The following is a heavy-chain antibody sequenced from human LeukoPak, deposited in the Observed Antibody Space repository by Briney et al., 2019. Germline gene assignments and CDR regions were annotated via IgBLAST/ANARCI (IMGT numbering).Heavy chain of an antibody. CDR2: INPNSGGT. J-gene: IGHJ5*02. V-gene: IGHV1-2*02. CDR1: GYTFTGYY. CDR3: ARATAIFGVVIMGDWFDP. Sequence: ASVKVSCKASGYTFTGYYMHWVRQAPGQGLEWMGWINPNSGGTNYAQRFQGRVTMTRDTSISTAYMELSRLRSDDTAVYYCARATAIFGVVIMGDWFDPWGQGTLVTVSS. D-gene: IGHD3-3*01.